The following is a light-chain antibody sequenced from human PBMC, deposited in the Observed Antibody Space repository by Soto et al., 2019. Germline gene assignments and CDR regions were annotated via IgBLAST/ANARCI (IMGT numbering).Light chain of an antibody. Sequence: EIVLTQSPGTLSLSPGERATLSCRASQSVSSNYLAWYQHKPGQAPRLLIYGASSRATGIPDRFSGSGSGTDFTLTITRLEPEDFAVYFCQQHGGSPPYTFGQGTKLEIK. V-gene: IGKV3-20*01. CDR3: QQHGGSPPYT. J-gene: IGKJ2*01. CDR1: QSVSSNY. CDR2: GAS.